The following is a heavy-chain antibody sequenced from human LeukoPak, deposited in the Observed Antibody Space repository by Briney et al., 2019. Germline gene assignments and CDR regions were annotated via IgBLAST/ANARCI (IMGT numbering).Heavy chain of an antibody. V-gene: IGHV4-59*08. CDR2: IYYSGST. CDR3: ARRKSDYDSDWFDP. D-gene: IGHD3-22*01. Sequence: GSLRLSCAASGFTFSDYYMSWIRQHPGKGLEWIGYIYYSGSTNYNPSLKSRVTISVDTSKNQFSLKLSSVTAADTAVYYCARRKSDYDSDWFDPWGQGTLVTVSS. J-gene: IGHJ5*02. CDR1: GFTFSDYY.